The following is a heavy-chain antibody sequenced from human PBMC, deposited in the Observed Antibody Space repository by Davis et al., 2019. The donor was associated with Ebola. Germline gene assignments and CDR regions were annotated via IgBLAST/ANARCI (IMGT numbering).Heavy chain of an antibody. V-gene: IGHV4-34*01. Sequence: SETLSLTCAVYGESFSGFYWTWIRQPPGTGLEWIGEINHSGTTNYNPSLEGRVTISLDTSKRQFSLKVSSVTAADTAVYYCASPGGYVRYFQHWGQGTLVSVSS. CDR3: ASPGGYVRYFQH. CDR2: INHSGTT. CDR1: GESFSGFY. J-gene: IGHJ1*01. D-gene: IGHD5-12*01.